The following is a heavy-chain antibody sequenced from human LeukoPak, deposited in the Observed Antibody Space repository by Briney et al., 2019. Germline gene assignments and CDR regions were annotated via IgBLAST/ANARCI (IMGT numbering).Heavy chain of an antibody. V-gene: IGHV3-23*01. J-gene: IGHJ4*02. Sequence: GGSLRLSCAASGFTFSNYAMIWVRQAPGKGLEWVSTINDGGRYSYYADSVRGRFAISRDNSKNTLYLQMNSLRAEDTAIYYCAKNEASGGSSWSDYWGQGTLVTVSS. CDR2: INDGGRYS. CDR3: AKNEASGGSSWSDY. CDR1: GFTFSNYA. D-gene: IGHD6-13*01.